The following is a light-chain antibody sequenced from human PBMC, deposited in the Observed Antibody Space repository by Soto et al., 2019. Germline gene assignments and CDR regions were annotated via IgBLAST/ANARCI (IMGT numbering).Light chain of an antibody. Sequence: QSVLTQPPSVSGAPGQRVTIPCTGTSSNIGSGYDVHWYQRLPGTAPKLLIYGNSNRPSGVPDRFSGSRSGTSASLAITGLEAEDGADYYCQSYDSSLSGWVFGGGTKLTVL. CDR2: GNS. CDR1: SSNIGSGYD. J-gene: IGLJ3*02. CDR3: QSYDSSLSGWV. V-gene: IGLV1-40*01.